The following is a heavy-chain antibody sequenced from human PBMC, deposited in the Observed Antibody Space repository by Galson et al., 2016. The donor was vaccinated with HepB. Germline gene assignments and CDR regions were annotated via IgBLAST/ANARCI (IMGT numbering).Heavy chain of an antibody. V-gene: IGHV3-30*18. J-gene: IGHJ4*02. CDR2: TSYDGSNK. D-gene: IGHD3-3*01. Sequence: SLRLSCAASGFTFSNYGMHWVRQAPGKGLEWVAVTSYDGSNKYYADSVKGRFTISRDNSKNTLYLQMNSLRAEDTAVYYCAKGLYKWRKMIFGVGIWGQGTLVTVPS. CDR1: GFTFSNYG. CDR3: AKGLYKWRKMIFGVGI.